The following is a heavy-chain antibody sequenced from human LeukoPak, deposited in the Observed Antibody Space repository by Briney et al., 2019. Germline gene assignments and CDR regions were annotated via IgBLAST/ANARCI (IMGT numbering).Heavy chain of an antibody. CDR1: GFTFSTYT. CDR2: ILSSVVGI. J-gene: IGHJ4*02. Sequence: GGSLRLSCAASGFTFSTYTMYWVSHTPGKRLEWVSIILSSVVGIHYADSVKGRFTISRENSKNALYLQLNSMRIEDTTANYCGLDPSWGTHSWGQGVLVTVSS. CDR3: GLDPSWGTHS. D-gene: IGHD3-16*01. V-gene: IGHV3-23*01.